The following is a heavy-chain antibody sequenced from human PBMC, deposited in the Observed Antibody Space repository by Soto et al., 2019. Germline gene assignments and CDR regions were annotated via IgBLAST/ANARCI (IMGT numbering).Heavy chain of an antibody. J-gene: IGHJ6*02. Sequence: SGTLSLTCTVSGGSISSSTYSWGLLRQPPGKGLEWIGNIYYSGTTYYSPSLKSRVTISVDTSRTQFSLNLSSVTAADTAVYYCARLTDVAGMDVWGPGTTVTVSS. CDR3: ARLTDVAGMDV. CDR2: IYYSGTT. V-gene: IGHV4-39*01. CDR1: GGSISSSTYS. D-gene: IGHD2-21*01.